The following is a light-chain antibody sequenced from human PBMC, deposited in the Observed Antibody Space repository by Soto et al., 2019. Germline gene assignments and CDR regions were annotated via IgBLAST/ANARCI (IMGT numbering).Light chain of an antibody. CDR3: QQYGSPPIT. J-gene: IGKJ1*01. CDR2: GTS. CDR1: QSVSSTY. Sequence: EIVLTPSSATLALSPGERAPLSCRASQSVSSTYLGWYQQQPGQPPRLLMSGTSNRATGTPDRFSGSGSGTDFTLTISRLEPEDFAVYYCQQYGSPPITFGQGTKVDIK. V-gene: IGKV3-20*01.